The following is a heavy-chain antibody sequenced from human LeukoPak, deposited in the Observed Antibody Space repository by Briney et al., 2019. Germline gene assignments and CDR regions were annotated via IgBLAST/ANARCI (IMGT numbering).Heavy chain of an antibody. CDR2: ISGSGDST. Sequence: GGSLRLSCAASGFTFSNYAMRWVRQAPGKGLEWVSGISGSGDSTYYANSVKGRFTISRDNSKNTLYLQMNSLRAEDTAVYYCARRSGIAVAGAFDYWGQGTLVTVSS. CDR3: ARRSGIAVAGAFDY. D-gene: IGHD6-19*01. CDR1: GFTFSNYA. V-gene: IGHV3-23*01. J-gene: IGHJ4*02.